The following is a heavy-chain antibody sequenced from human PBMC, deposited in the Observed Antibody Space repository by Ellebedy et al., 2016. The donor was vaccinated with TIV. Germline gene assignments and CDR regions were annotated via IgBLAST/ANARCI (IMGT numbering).Heavy chain of an antibody. CDR3: ARRSGRLLDF. J-gene: IGHJ4*02. CDR2: IDPSDSYI. V-gene: IGHV5-10-1*01. CDR1: GYSFTSYW. Sequence: ASVKVSCKGSGYSFTSYWITWVRQMPGKGLEWMGRIDPSDSYIDYSPSFQGHVTISVDKSTSTAYLQWSTLKASDTAMYYCARRSGRLLDFWGQGTLVTVAS.